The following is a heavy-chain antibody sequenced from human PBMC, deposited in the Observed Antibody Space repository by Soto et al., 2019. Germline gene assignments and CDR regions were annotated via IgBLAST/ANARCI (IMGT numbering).Heavy chain of an antibody. CDR1: GGSISSSSYY. V-gene: IGHV4-39*01. CDR2: IYYSGST. Sequence: TSETLSLTCTVSGGSISSSSYYWGWIRQPPGKGLEWIGSIYYSGSTYYNPSLKSRVTISVDTSKNQFSLKLSSVTAADTAVYYCARHSLELFAYNWFDPWGQGTMVTVSS. CDR3: ARHSLELFAYNWFDP. D-gene: IGHD1-7*01. J-gene: IGHJ5*02.